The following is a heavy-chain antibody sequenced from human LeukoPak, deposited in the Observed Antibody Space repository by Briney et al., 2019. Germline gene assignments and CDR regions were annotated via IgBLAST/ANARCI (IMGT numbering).Heavy chain of an antibody. CDR2: INPGGGST. V-gene: IGHV1-46*01. CDR1: GYTFTSYY. Sequence: ASVKVSCKASGYTFTSYYMHWVRQAPGQGLEWMGIINPGGGSTSYAQKFQGRVTMTRDTSTSTVYMELSSLISEDTALYHCARASPYCSGGRCYSEYYFDYWGQGTLVTVSS. J-gene: IGHJ4*02. D-gene: IGHD2-15*01. CDR3: ARASPYCSGGRCYSEYYFDY.